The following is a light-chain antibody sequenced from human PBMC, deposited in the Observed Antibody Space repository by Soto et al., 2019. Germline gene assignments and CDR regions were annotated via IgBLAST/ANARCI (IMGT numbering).Light chain of an antibody. CDR1: QSVSSSY. J-gene: IGKJ4*01. V-gene: IGKV3-20*01. CDR2: GAS. CDR3: QQYCSSPIN. Sequence: EIVLTQSPGTLSLSPGERATLSCRASQSVSSSYLAWYQQKPGQAPRLLIYGASSRATGIPDRFSGSRSGTDLTIKISSMDTEDVEVYYCQQYCSSPINFGGGTKV.